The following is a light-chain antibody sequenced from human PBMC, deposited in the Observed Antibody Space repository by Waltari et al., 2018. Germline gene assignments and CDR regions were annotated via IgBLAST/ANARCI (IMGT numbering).Light chain of an antibody. J-gene: IGKJ4*01. CDR2: AAS. CDR3: QKYGSSLVT. V-gene: IGKV3-20*01. Sequence: DIVFTQSPHTLSFSPREIATLSCRASQYVTSRYLAWYQQKPGQGPRLLIYAASARATGIPDRVSGSGDGTDFTCNISRLEPEDVAVYGCQKYGSSLVTFGGGTEVEIK. CDR1: QYVTSRY.